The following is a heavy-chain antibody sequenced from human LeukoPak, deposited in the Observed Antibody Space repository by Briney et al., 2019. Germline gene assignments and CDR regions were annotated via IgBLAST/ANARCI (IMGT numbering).Heavy chain of an antibody. CDR2: ISGSGGTT. J-gene: IGHJ6*02. V-gene: IGHV3-23*01. D-gene: IGHD1-14*01. Sequence: RGSLRLSCAASGLTSSNYAMNWVRQAPGKGLEWVSVISGSGGTTYYADSVKGRFTISRDSSKNTLYLQMNSLRAEDTAVYYCAKVSGGGLYYDGVDVWGQGTTVTVSS. CDR3: AKVSGGGLYYDGVDV. CDR1: GLTSSNYA.